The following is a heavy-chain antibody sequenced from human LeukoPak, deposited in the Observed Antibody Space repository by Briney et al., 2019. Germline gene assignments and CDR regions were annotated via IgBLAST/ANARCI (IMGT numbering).Heavy chain of an antibody. CDR2: ISSSSSYI. CDR3: ARVIPSVRGAPDY. J-gene: IGHJ4*02. CDR1: GFTFSSYS. Sequence: PGGSLRLSCAASGFTFSSYSMNWVRQAPGKGLEWGSSISSSSSYIYYADSVKGRFTISRDNAKNSLYLQMNSLRAEDTAVYYCARVIPSVRGAPDYWGQGTLVTVSS. D-gene: IGHD3-10*01. V-gene: IGHV3-21*01.